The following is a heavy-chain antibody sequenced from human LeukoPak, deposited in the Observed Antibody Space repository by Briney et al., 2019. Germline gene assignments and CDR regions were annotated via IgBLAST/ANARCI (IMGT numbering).Heavy chain of an antibody. CDR3: ARTYSSSWFDY. D-gene: IGHD6-13*01. J-gene: IGHJ4*02. V-gene: IGHV4-59*01. CDR2: IYYSGST. Sequence: KPSETLSLTCTVSGVSISSYYWSWIRQPPGKGREGIGYIYYSGSTNDNPSLKSRVTISVDTSKNQFSLKLSSVTAAATAIYYCARTYSSSWFDYWGQGTLVTVSS. CDR1: GVSISSYY.